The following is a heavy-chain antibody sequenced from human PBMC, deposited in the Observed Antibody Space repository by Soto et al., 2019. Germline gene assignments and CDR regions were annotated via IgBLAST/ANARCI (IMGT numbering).Heavy chain of an antibody. D-gene: IGHD2-2*01. CDR2: INPSGGST. CDR1: GYTFTSYY. CDR3: ARPPNSPQHGVVVPAARGNAFDI. V-gene: IGHV1-46*01. J-gene: IGHJ3*02. Sequence: GASVKVSCKASGYTFTSYYMHWVRQAPGQGLEWMGIINPSGGSTSYAQKFQGRVTMTRDTSTSTVYMELSSLRSEDTAVYYCARPPNSPQHGVVVPAARGNAFDIWGQGTMVTVSS.